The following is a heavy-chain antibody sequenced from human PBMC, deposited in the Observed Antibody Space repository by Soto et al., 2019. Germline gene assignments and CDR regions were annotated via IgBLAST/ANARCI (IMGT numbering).Heavy chain of an antibody. CDR3: ARGAMITFGGVIVYYYYYGMDV. CDR1: GGSISSGGYY. V-gene: IGHV4-31*03. CDR2: IYYSGST. J-gene: IGHJ6*02. Sequence: QVQLQESGPGLVKPSQTLSLTCTVSGGSISSGGYYWSWIRQHPGKGLEWIGYIYYSGSTYYNPSLTSRVTISVDTSKNQFSLKLSSVTAADTAVYYCARGAMITFGGVIVYYYYYGMDVWGQGTTVTVSS. D-gene: IGHD3-16*02.